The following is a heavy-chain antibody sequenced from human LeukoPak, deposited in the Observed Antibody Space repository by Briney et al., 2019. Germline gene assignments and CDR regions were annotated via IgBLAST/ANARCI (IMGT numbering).Heavy chain of an antibody. Sequence: PRASVKVSCKASGYTFTSYGISWVRQAPGQGREGVGWISAYNGNTNYAQKLQGRVTMTTDTSTSTAYMELRSLRSDDTGVYYCARPSYMVRGVIIKDYYYGMDVWGQGTTVTVSS. CDR3: ARPSYMVRGVIIKDYYYGMDV. J-gene: IGHJ6*02. D-gene: IGHD3-10*01. CDR1: GYTFTSYG. V-gene: IGHV1-18*01. CDR2: ISAYNGNT.